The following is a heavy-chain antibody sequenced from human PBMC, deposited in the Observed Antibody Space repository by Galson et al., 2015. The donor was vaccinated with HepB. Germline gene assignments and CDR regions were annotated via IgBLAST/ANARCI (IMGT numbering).Heavy chain of an antibody. CDR3: AREAVSCSTTGCYVEY. CDR2: ISSTAFSI. CDR1: GFTFSDSY. D-gene: IGHD2-2*01. V-gene: IGHV3-11*01. J-gene: IGHJ4*02. Sequence: SLRLSCAVSGFTFSDSYRNCTRQAPGKGLEWVSYISSTAFSIYYAESVKGRFTISRYNAKNSLYLEMNSLGADDTAVYYCAREAVSCSTTGCYVEYWGQGTLVTVSS.